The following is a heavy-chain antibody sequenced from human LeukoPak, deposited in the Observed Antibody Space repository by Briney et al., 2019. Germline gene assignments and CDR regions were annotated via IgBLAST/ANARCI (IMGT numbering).Heavy chain of an antibody. CDR3: ARDPPTLAAAGDFDL. CDR2: INTNTGNP. Sequence: ASVKVSCKASGYTFTNYAMNWVRQAPGQGLEWMGWINTNTGNPTYAQGFTGRFVFSLDTSVSTAYLQISSLKAEDTAVYYCARDPPTLAAAGDFDLWGRGTLVTVSS. D-gene: IGHD6-13*01. J-gene: IGHJ2*01. V-gene: IGHV7-4-1*02. CDR1: GYTFTNYA.